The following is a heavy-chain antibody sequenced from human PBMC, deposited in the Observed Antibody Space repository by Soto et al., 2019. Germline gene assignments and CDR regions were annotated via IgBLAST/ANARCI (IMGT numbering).Heavy chain of an antibody. Sequence: QVQLVQSGAEVKKPGSSVKVSCKASGGTFSSYAISWVRQAPGQGLEWMGGIIAILGKANYAEKFQGRVTITADECTSTAYLELSSLRAEDTAVYYCARERGGAIIVGVTGTFDVWGQGTLVTLSS. CDR3: ARERGGAIIVGVTGTFDV. CDR1: GGTFSSYA. CDR2: IIAILGKA. V-gene: IGHV1-69*01. D-gene: IGHD3-22*01. J-gene: IGHJ3*01.